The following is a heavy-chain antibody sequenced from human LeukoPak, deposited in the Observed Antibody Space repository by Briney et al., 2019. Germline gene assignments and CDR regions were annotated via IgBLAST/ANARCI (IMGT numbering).Heavy chain of an antibody. Sequence: GGSLRLSCAASGFTFSSYSMNWVRQAPGKGLEWVSSISSSSSYIYYADSVKGRFTISRDNSKNTLYLQMNSLRAEDTAVYYCAKGGRLDYGDYVVGYWGQGTLVTVSS. D-gene: IGHD4-17*01. V-gene: IGHV3-21*01. CDR1: GFTFSSYS. J-gene: IGHJ4*02. CDR3: AKGGRLDYGDYVVGY. CDR2: ISSSSSYI.